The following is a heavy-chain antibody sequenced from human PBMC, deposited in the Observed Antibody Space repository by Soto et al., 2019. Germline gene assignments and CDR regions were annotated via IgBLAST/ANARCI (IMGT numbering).Heavy chain of an antibody. D-gene: IGHD3-16*01. CDR3: VAYTVSSGGHFAY. CDR2: IYFGDSDT. CDR1: GYSFTKYW. Sequence: PGESLKISCKGSGYSFTKYWIGWVRQMPGEGLEWMGMIYFGDSDTRYSPSFQGQVTISADNYINTAFLQWSSLKASDAAIYYCVAYTVSSGGHFAYSGHGALLTV. V-gene: IGHV5-51*01. J-gene: IGHJ4*01.